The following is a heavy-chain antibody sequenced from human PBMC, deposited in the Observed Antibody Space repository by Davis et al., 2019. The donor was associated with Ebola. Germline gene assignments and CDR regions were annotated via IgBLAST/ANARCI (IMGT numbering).Heavy chain of an antibody. V-gene: IGHV1-18*04. CDR3: ARVRLGSTSSYYYYYMGV. CDR2: ISAYNGNT. D-gene: IGHD2-2*01. J-gene: IGHJ6*03. Sequence: ASVKVSCKASGYTFTSYGISWVRQAPGQGLEWMGWISAYNGNTNYAQKLQGRVTMTTDTSTSTAYMELRSLRSDDTAVYYCARVRLGSTSSYYYYYMGVWGKGTTVTVSS. CDR1: GYTFTSYG.